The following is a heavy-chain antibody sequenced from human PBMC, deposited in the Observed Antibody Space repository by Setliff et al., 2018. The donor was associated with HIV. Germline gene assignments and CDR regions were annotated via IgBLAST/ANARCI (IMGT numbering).Heavy chain of an antibody. V-gene: IGHV1-46*01. CDR3: ASKGGSGNYPDSDAFDI. D-gene: IGHD3-10*01. CDR1: GNTFSSHY. Sequence: GASVKVSCKASGNTFSSHYMHWVRQAPGKGLEWMGLINPSGDITSYAEKFQGRVTMTRDTSTSTVHMELRSLRSEDTAIYYCASKGGSGNYPDSDAFDIWGRGTLVTVSS. CDR2: INPSGDIT. J-gene: IGHJ3*02.